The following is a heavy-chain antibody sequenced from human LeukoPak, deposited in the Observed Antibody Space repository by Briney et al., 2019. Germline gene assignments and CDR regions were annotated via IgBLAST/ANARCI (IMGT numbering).Heavy chain of an antibody. CDR1: GGTFSSYT. CDR3: ARDQGIFGVVINAYYFDY. D-gene: IGHD3-3*01. V-gene: IGHV1-69*04. J-gene: IGHJ4*02. CDR2: IIPILGIA. Sequence: SVKVSCKASGGTFSSYTISWVRQAPGQGLEWMGRIIPILGIANYAQKFQGRVTITADKSTSAAYMELSSLRSEDTAVYYCARDQGIFGVVINAYYFDYWGQGTLVTVSS.